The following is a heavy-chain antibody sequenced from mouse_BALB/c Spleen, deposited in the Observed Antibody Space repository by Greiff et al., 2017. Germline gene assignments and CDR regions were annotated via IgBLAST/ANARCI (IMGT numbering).Heavy chain of an antibody. CDR3: ARLYRYDVLCAMDY. D-gene: IGHD2-14*01. CDR2: IWAGGST. CDR1: GFSLTSYG. J-gene: IGHJ4*01. V-gene: IGHV2-9*02. Sequence: VQLVESGPGLVAPSQSLSITCTVSGFSLTSYGVHWVRQPPGKGLEWLGVIWAGGSTNYNSALMSRLSISKDNSKSQVFLKMNSLQTDDTAMYYCARLYRYDVLCAMDYWGQGTSVTVSS.